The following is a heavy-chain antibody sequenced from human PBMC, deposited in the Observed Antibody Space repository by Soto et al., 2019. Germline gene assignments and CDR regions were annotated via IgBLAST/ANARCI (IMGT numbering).Heavy chain of an antibody. D-gene: IGHD3-3*01. CDR2: IYYSGST. CDR3: ARAITIFGVVPSWFDP. V-gene: IGHV4-59*12. J-gene: IGHJ5*02. CDR1: GDSITSYY. Sequence: SETLSLTCTVSGDSITSYYWNWIRQIPGKGLQWIGYIYYSGSTNYNPSLKSRVTISVDTSKNQFSLKLSSVTAADTAVYYCARAITIFGVVPSWFDPWGQGTLVTVSA.